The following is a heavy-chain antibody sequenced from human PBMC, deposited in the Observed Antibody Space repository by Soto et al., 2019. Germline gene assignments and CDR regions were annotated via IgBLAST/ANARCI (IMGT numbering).Heavy chain of an antibody. J-gene: IGHJ4*02. CDR2: TLHDGSNE. CDR3: ARERTGYYINY. CDR1: GFTLSNYA. V-gene: IGHV3-30-3*01. Sequence: QVQLVESGGGVVQPGRSLRLSCAASGFTLSNYAMHWVRQAPGKGLEWVALTLHDGSNEYYADSVKGRFTISRDNSKNTLDLQMNSLRAEDTAVYYCARERTGYYINYWGQGTLVTVSS. D-gene: IGHD3-9*01.